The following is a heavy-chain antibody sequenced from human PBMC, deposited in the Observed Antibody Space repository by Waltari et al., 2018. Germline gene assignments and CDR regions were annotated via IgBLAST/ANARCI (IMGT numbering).Heavy chain of an antibody. CDR1: ELNFINSA. J-gene: IGHJ5*02. CDR2: ISYHGSNK. Sequence: QMQLVESGGGVVQPGGSLRLSCRGTELNFINSAMQWVRQAPGKGLEWVALISYHGSNKYYADSVRGRFGISRDTSKNTVDLQMDSVRHEDTAMYFCARGRSADGYITDLWGQGTLVTVSP. V-gene: IGHV3-30*09. CDR3: ARGRSADGYITDL. D-gene: IGHD5-12*01.